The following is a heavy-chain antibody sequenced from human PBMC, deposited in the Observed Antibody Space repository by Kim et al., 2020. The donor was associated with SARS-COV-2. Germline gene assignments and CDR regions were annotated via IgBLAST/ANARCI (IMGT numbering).Heavy chain of an antibody. CDR3: ARDQVTGWFDP. J-gene: IGHJ5*02. D-gene: IGHD2-21*02. V-gene: IGHV4-31*02. Sequence: YYTPSLKSRVPIPVDTSKNQFSLKLSSVTAADTAVYYCARDQVTGWFDPWGQGTLVTVSS.